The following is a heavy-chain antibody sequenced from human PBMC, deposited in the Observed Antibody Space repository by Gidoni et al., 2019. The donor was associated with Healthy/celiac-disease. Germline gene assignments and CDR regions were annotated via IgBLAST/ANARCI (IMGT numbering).Heavy chain of an antibody. V-gene: IGHV6-1*01. Sequence: QVQLQQSGPGLVKPSQTPSLTCAIAGDSVPSNSAPWNWIRKSPSRGLEWLGRTYYRSKWYNDYAVSVKSRITINPDTSKNQFSLQLNSVTPEDTAVYYCARETYYYDSSGSYHYYYYGMDVWGPRDHGHRLL. D-gene: IGHD3-22*01. J-gene: IGHJ6*02. CDR2: TYYRSKWYN. CDR3: ARETYYYDSSGSYHYYYYGMDV. CDR1: GDSVPSNSAP.